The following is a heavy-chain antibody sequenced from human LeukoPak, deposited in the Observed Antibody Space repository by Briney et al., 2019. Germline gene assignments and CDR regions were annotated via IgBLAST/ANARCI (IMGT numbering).Heavy chain of an antibody. Sequence: PSETMSLTSLVSGRSLSTISYYWDWLRQPPWKGLEWIGAIYYTGTTNYNPSLKSPVPLSLETSTNEFSLQLTYVTAADSVLYYCARGRMRGGYYYEFDSWGQGTLVTVSS. J-gene: IGHJ4*02. CDR3: ARGRMRGGYYYEFDS. D-gene: IGHD3-22*01. CDR2: IYYTGTT. CDR1: GRSLSTISYY. V-gene: IGHV4-39*07.